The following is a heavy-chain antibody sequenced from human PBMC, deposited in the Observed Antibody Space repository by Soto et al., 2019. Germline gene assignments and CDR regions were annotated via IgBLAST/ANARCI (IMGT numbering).Heavy chain of an antibody. CDR3: ATRIGNIGWYWLDT. Sequence: SVKVSCKASGFTFSSSAVQWVRQARGQPLEWIGWIVLGNGNTNYAQKFQQRVTITRDVSTSTAYMEVRSLTSEDTAVYYCATRIGNIGWYWLDTWGQGTRVTVSS. CDR2: IVLGNGNT. J-gene: IGHJ5*02. CDR1: GFTFSSSA. V-gene: IGHV1-58*01. D-gene: IGHD6-19*01.